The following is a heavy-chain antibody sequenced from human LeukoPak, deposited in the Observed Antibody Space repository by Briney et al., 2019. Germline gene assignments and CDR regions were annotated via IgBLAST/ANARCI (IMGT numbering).Heavy chain of an antibody. D-gene: IGHD6-19*01. Sequence: GGSLRLSCAASGFALRSYTVTWVRQAPGKSLEWVSSISSTSAYIYYAESVKGRFSISRDNVDNVVHLQMSSLRNEDTAFYYCARVAVAGPTGWFDSWGQGTLVTVSS. V-gene: IGHV3-21*01. J-gene: IGHJ5*01. CDR2: ISSTSAYI. CDR3: ARVAVAGPTGWFDS. CDR1: GFALRSYT.